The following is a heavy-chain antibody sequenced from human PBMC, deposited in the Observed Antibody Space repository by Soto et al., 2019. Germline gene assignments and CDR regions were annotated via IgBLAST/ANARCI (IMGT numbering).Heavy chain of an antibody. CDR1: GGSFSGYY. J-gene: IGHJ6*03. CDR2: INHSGST. CDR3: ARTGYNYYGSGSYYISDYYYYYMDV. Sequence: SETLSLTCAVYGGSFSGYYWSWIRQPPGKGLEWIGEINHSGSTNYNPSLKSRVTISIDTSKNQFSLKLSSVTAADTAVYYCARTGYNYYGSGSYYISDYYYYYMDVWGKGTTVTVSS. V-gene: IGHV4-34*01. D-gene: IGHD3-10*01.